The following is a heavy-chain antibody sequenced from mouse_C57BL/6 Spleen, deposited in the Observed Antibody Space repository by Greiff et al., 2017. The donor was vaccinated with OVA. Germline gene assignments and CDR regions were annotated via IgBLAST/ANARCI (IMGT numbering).Heavy chain of an antibody. J-gene: IGHJ4*01. Sequence: DVKLQESGAELVRPGASVKLSCTASGFNIKDDYMHWVKQRPEQGLEWIGWIDPENGDTEYASKFQGKATITADTSSNTAYLQLSSLTSEDTAVYYCTTSLYGSSPYYAMDYWGQGTSVTVSS. CDR2: IDPENGDT. D-gene: IGHD1-1*01. CDR3: TTSLYGSSPYYAMDY. V-gene: IGHV14-4*01. CDR1: GFNIKDDY.